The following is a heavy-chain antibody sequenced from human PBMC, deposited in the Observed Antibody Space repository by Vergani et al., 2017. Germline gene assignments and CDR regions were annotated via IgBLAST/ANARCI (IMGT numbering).Heavy chain of an antibody. D-gene: IGHD3-10*01. J-gene: IGHJ6*02. Sequence: EVQLVESGGGIVKPGGSLRLSCVASGFSFRNAWMNWVRRTPGKGLEWVGRIKSTFDRGTTDYAAAVKGRFTISRDDSKNTLFLQMNGLKTEDIGVYYCTTDPRYCDDGSSYWLWYHHYYGMDVWGQGTTVTVSS. CDR3: TTDPRYCDDGSSYWLWYHHYYGMDV. V-gene: IGHV3-15*07. CDR2: IKSTFDRGTT. CDR1: GFSFRNAW.